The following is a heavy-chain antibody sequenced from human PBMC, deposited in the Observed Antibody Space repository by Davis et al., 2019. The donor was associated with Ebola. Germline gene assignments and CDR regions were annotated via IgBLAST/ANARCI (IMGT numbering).Heavy chain of an antibody. D-gene: IGHD6-19*01. J-gene: IGHJ6*04. CDR2: ISSSSSYT. Sequence: GESLKISCAASGFTFSDYYMSWIRQAPGKGLEWVSYISSSSSYTNYADSVKGRFTISRDNAKNSLYLQMNSLRAEDTAVYYCARELHSSGWYGDYYGMDVWGKGTTVTVSS. V-gene: IGHV3-11*06. CDR1: GFTFSDYY. CDR3: ARELHSSGWYGDYYGMDV.